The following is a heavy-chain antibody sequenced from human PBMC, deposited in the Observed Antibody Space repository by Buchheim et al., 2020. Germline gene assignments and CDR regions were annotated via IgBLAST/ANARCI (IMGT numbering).Heavy chain of an antibody. V-gene: IGHV4-39*01. CDR2: IYYSGTT. CDR3: ARLYSGYYYADY. Sequence: QLQLQESGPGLVKPSGTLSLTCTVSGGSISSSSDYWGWIRQPPGKGLEWIASIYYSGTTYYNPSLKSRVTISVDTSKNQFSLKLSSVTAADTAVYYCARLYSGYYYADYWGQGTL. CDR1: GGSISSSSDY. J-gene: IGHJ4*02. D-gene: IGHD5-12*01.